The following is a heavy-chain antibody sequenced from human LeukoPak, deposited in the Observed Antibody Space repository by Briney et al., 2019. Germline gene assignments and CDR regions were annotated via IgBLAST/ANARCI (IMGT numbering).Heavy chain of an antibody. CDR2: ISWNSGSM. J-gene: IGHJ4*02. Sequence: GGSLRLTCAASGFTFDDYAMHWVRQAPGKGLEWVSGISWNSGSMDYGDSVKGRFSISRDNARNILYLQMNSLRPEDTALYYCAKDIFSPDLAHSYGYDWGQGTLVSVSS. CDR1: GFTFDDYA. CDR3: AKDIFSPDLAHSYGYD. D-gene: IGHD5-18*01. V-gene: IGHV3-9*01.